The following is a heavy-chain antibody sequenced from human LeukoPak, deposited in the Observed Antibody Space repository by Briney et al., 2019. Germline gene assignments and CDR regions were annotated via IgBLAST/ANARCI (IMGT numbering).Heavy chain of an antibody. J-gene: IGHJ5*02. CDR3: ARGRGNWFDP. CDR2: ISGSGGST. CDR1: GFTFSSYA. V-gene: IGHV3-23*01. Sequence: GGSLRLSCAASGFTFSSYAMTWVRQAPGKGLEWVSAISGSGGSTYYADSVKARFTISRENAKNSLYLQMNSLRAGDTAVYYCARGRGNWFDPWGQGTLVTVSS. D-gene: IGHD3-10*01.